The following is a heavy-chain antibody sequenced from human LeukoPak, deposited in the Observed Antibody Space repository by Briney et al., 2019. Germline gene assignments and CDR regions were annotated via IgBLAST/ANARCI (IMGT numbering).Heavy chain of an antibody. V-gene: IGHV4-34*01. D-gene: IGHD2-15*01. CDR1: VGSFSGYY. Sequence: PSETLSLTCAVYVGSFSGYYWSCIRQPPGKGLEWIGEINHSGRTNYDPSLKSRVTISVATSKNQFSMKLSSVTAADTAVYYCARGRCRGGSCYDVDFDYWGQGNLVTVSS. CDR3: ARGRCRGGSCYDVDFDY. CDR2: INHSGRT. J-gene: IGHJ4*02.